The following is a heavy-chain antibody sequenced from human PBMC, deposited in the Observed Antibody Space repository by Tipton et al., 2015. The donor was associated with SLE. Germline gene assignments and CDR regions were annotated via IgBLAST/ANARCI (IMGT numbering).Heavy chain of an antibody. CDR3: ARGRNYYYYYGMDV. Sequence: TLSLTCAVYGGSFSGYYWSWIRQPPGKGLEWIGEINHSGSTNYNPSLKSRVTILVDTSKNQFSLKLSSVTAADTAVYYYARGRNYYYYYGMDVWGQGTTVTVSS. CDR1: GGSFSGYY. V-gene: IGHV4-34*01. CDR2: INHSGST. J-gene: IGHJ6*02.